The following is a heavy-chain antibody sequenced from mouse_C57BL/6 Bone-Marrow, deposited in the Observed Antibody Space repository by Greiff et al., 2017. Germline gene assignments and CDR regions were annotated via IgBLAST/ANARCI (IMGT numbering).Heavy chain of an antibody. CDR2: IDPNSGGT. CDR1: GYTFTSYW. V-gene: IGHV1-72*01. Sequence: VKLQESGAELVKPGASVKLSCKASGYTFTSYWMHWVKQRPGRGLEWIGRIDPNSGGTKYNEKFKSKATLTVDKPSSTAYMQLSSLTSEDSAVYYCAKRGGYYYGSYWYFDVWGTGTTVTVSS. D-gene: IGHD1-1*01. CDR3: AKRGGYYYGSYWYFDV. J-gene: IGHJ1*03.